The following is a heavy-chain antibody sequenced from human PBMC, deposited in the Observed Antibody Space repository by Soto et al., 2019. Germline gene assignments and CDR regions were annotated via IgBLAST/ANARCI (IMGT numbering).Heavy chain of an antibody. V-gene: IGHV1-2*02. Sequence: ASVKVSCKASGYTFTGYYMHWVRQAPGQGLEWMGWINPNSGGTNYAQKFQGRVTMTRDTSISTAYMELSRLRSDDTAVYYCARDQRVPAAILGLWFDPWGQGTLVTVSS. D-gene: IGHD2-2*02. CDR1: GYTFTGYY. CDR2: INPNSGGT. CDR3: ARDQRVPAAILGLWFDP. J-gene: IGHJ5*02.